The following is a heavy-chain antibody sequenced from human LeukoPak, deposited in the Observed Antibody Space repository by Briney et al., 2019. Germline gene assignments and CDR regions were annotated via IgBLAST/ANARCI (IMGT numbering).Heavy chain of an antibody. D-gene: IGHD3-3*01. J-gene: IGHJ6*03. CDR1: GYSFTSYR. CDR3: ARRAQYYDFWSGAHPDYYYYMDV. V-gene: IGHV5-51*03. Sequence: GESLKISCKGSGYSFTSYRIGWVRQMPGKGLEWMGIIYPGDSDTRYSPSFQGQVTISADKSISTAYLQWSSLKASDTAMYYCARRAQYYDFWSGAHPDYYYYMDVWGKGTTVTVSS. CDR2: IYPGDSDT.